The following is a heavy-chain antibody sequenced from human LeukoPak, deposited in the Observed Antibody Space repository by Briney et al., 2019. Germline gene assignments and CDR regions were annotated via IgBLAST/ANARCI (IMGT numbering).Heavy chain of an antibody. J-gene: IGHJ4*02. D-gene: IGHD6-19*01. CDR1: GFTFSSYS. CDR2: ISSSSSTI. CDR3: TRVLYSSGWYGDHY. V-gene: IGHV3-48*01. Sequence: GGSLRLSCAASGFTFSSYSMNWVRQAPGKGLEWVSYISSSSSTIYYADSVKGRFTISRDNAKNSLYLQMNSLRAEDTAVYYCTRVLYSSGWYGDHYWGQGTLVTVSS.